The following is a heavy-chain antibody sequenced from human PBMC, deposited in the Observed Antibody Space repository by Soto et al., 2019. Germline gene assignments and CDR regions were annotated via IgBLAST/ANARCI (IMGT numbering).Heavy chain of an antibody. D-gene: IGHD1-26*01. J-gene: IGHJ4*02. CDR3: AHSGSYWLDFDY. V-gene: IGHV2-5*02. Sequence: QITLKESGPTLVKPTQTLTLTCTFSGFSLSTSGVGVGWIRQPPGKALEWLALIYWDDDKRYSPSLKSRLTITKDTSKNRVVLTMTNMDPVDTATDYCAHSGSYWLDFDYWGQGTLVTVSS. CDR1: GFSLSTSGVG. CDR2: IYWDDDK.